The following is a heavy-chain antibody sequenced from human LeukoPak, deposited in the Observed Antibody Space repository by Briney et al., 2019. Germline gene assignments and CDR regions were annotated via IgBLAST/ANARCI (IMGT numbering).Heavy chain of an antibody. CDR2: IYYSGST. CDR1: GGSISSYF. Sequence: SETLSLTCTVSGGSISSYFWSWIRQPPGKGLEWIGYIYYSGSTNYNPSLKSQLTISVDTSKNQFSLKLNSVTAADTAVYYCARHADTALVNRHFDYWGQGTLVTVSS. D-gene: IGHD5-18*01. V-gene: IGHV4-59*08. CDR3: ARHADTALVNRHFDY. J-gene: IGHJ4*02.